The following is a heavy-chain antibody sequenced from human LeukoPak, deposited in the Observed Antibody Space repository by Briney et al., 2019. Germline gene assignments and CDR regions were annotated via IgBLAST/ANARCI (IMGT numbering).Heavy chain of an antibody. CDR2: ISWNSGNI. J-gene: IGHJ5*02. D-gene: IGHD3-3*01. CDR1: GFTFDDYA. V-gene: IGHV3-9*01. CDR3: ARDKILGP. Sequence: PGKSLRLSCAGSGFTFDDYAMHWVRQAPGKGLEWVPGISWNSGNIGYAGSVKGRFIVSRDNAKNSLYLQMNSLRAEDTAVYYCARDKILGPWGQGTLVTVSS.